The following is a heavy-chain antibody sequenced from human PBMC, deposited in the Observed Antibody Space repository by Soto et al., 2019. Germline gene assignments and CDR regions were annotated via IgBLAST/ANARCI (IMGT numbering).Heavy chain of an antibody. V-gene: IGHV4-31*03. J-gene: IGHJ4*01. CDR2: IHYSGST. Sequence: TLSLNCTVPGGSSIIGGYYWNWVRQHPGKGLEWIGYIHYSGSTWYNPSLESRVTISVDTSKAQFSLKLRSVTAADTAVYYCARVRGSGSYAAYYFDSWGQGTLVPVSS. CDR1: GGSSIIGGYY. CDR3: ARVRGSGSYAAYYFDS. D-gene: IGHD3-10*01.